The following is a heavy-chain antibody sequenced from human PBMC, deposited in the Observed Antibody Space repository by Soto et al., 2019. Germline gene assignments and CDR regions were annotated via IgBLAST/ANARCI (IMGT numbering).Heavy chain of an antibody. CDR2: ISDGGRST. D-gene: IGHD4-17*01. CDR1: GFTFIMYS. J-gene: IGHJ4*02. CDR3: VKLAEYGVDEG. V-gene: IGHV3-64D*06. Sequence: GGSLRLSCSASGFTFIMYSMHWIRQAPGKGLEYVSAISDGGRSTYYADSVKGRYTISRDNSNNAVFLQMSSLRPDDTAVYYCVKLAEYGVDEGWGLGTLVTV.